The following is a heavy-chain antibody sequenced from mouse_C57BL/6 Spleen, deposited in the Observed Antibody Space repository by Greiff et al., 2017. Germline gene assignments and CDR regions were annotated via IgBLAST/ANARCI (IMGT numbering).Heavy chain of an antibody. D-gene: IGHD2-5*01. CDR3: ARERDYYSNYVAMDY. J-gene: IGHJ4*01. CDR1: GYTFTSYW. Sequence: QVQLQQPGTELLKPGASVKLSCKASGYTFTSYWMHWVKQRPGQGLEWIGNINPSNGGTNYNEKFKSKATLTVDKSSSTAYMQLSSLTSEDSAVYYCARERDYYSNYVAMDYWGQGTSVTVSS. V-gene: IGHV1-53*01. CDR2: INPSNGGT.